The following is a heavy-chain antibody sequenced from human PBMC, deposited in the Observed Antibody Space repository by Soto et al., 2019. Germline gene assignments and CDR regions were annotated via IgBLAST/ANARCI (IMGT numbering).Heavy chain of an antibody. CDR1: GYTFTSYG. D-gene: IGHD3-22*01. J-gene: IGHJ4*02. V-gene: IGHV1-18*01. CDR3: ARVPATGYYYDSSGYYYFDY. Sequence: QVQLVQSGAEVKKPGASVKVSCKASGYTFTSYGISWVRQAPGQGLEWMGWISTYNGNTNYAQKLQGRVTMTTDTSTSTAYMELRSLRSDDTAVYYCARVPATGYYYDSSGYYYFDYWGQATLVTVSS. CDR2: ISTYNGNT.